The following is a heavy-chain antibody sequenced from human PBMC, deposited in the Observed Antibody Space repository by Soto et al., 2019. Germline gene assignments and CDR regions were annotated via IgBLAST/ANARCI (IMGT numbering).Heavy chain of an antibody. J-gene: IGHJ4*02. CDR3: ARVPDY. Sequence: QRRSPTSVFDAGSIRRCGFCRSWIRKPPGKGLEWIGYIYHSGSIYYKPSPKSRVTISVDRSKNQFSLKLSSVTAADTAVYYCARVPDYWGQGTLVTVS. CDR2: IYHSGSI. CDR1: AGSIRRCGFC. V-gene: IGHV4-30-2*01.